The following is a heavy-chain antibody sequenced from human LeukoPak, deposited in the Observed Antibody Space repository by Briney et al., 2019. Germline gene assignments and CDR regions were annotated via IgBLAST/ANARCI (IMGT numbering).Heavy chain of an antibody. CDR1: GFTFSSYS. CDR3: AKDSVEVFFYYYYYYMDV. D-gene: IGHD6-19*01. Sequence: PGGSLRLSCAASGFTFSSYSINWVRQAPGKGLEWVSSISSSSSYIYYADSVKGRFTISRDNSKNTLYLQMNSLRAEDTAVYYCAKDSVEVFFYYYYYYMDVWGKGTTVTVSS. J-gene: IGHJ6*03. CDR2: ISSSSSYI. V-gene: IGHV3-21*01.